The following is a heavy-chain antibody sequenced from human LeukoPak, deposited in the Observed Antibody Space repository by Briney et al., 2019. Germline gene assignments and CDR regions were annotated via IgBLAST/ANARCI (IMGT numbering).Heavy chain of an antibody. Sequence: SQTLSLTCAISGDSVSSNSAAWNWIRQSPSRGLEWLGRTYYRSKWYNDYAVSVKSRITINPDTSKNQLSLQLNSVTPEDTAVYYYAREGEQWLAYYFDYWGQGTLVTVSS. V-gene: IGHV6-1*01. J-gene: IGHJ4*02. D-gene: IGHD6-19*01. CDR1: GDSVSSNSAA. CDR2: TYYRSKWYN. CDR3: AREGEQWLAYYFDY.